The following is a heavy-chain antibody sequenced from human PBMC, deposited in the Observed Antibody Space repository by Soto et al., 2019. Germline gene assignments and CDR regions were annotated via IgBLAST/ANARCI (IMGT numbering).Heavy chain of an antibody. V-gene: IGHV1-69*06. CDR3: ARETPSYCSGGSCRENWFDP. CDR1: GGTFSSYA. D-gene: IGHD2-15*01. J-gene: IGHJ5*02. CDR2: IIPTFGTA. Sequence: SVKVSCKASGGTFSSYAISWVRQAPGQGLEWMGGIIPTFGTANYAQKFQGRVTITADKSTSTAYMELSSLRSEDTAVYYCARETPSYCSGGSCRENWFDPWGQGTLVTVSS.